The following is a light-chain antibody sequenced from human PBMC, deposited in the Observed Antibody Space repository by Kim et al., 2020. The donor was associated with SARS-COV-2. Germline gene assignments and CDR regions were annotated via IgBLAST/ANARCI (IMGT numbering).Light chain of an antibody. V-gene: IGLV3-27*01. Sequence: VSPGQTAWITCSGDVLAKKYARWFQQKPGPAPVLVIYKDSERPSGIPVRFSGSSSGTTVTLTISGAQVEDEADYYCYSAADNNLVFGGGTKLTVL. CDR1: VLAKKY. CDR2: KDS. J-gene: IGLJ3*02. CDR3: YSAADNNLV.